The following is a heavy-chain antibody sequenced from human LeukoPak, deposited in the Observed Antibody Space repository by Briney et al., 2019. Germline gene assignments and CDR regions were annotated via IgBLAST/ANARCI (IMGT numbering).Heavy chain of an antibody. CDR3: AREPLGYCSGGSCYRDAFDI. V-gene: IGHV1-18*01. CDR2: ISAYNGNT. CDR1: GYTFTSYG. Sequence: ASVKVSCKASGYTFTSYGISWVRQAPGQGLEWMGWISAYNGNTNYAQKLQGRATMTTDTSTSTAYMELRSLRSDDTAVYYCAREPLGYCSGGSCYRDAFDIWGQGTMVTVSS. D-gene: IGHD2-15*01. J-gene: IGHJ3*02.